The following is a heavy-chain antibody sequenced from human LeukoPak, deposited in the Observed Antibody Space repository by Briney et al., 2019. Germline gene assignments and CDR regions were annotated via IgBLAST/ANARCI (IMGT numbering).Heavy chain of an antibody. D-gene: IGHD6-19*01. CDR3: ARDPVAGTFDY. CDR2: IYYSGST. Sequence: EPSETLSLTCTVSGGSISSYYWSWIRQPPGKGLEWIGYIYYSGSTNYNPSLKSRVTISVDTSKNQFSLKLSSVTAADTAVYYCARDPVAGTFDYWGQGTLVTVSS. V-gene: IGHV4-59*12. J-gene: IGHJ4*02. CDR1: GGSISSYY.